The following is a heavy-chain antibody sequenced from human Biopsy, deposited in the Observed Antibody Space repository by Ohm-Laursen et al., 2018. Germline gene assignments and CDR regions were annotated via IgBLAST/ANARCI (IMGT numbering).Heavy chain of an antibody. Sequence: SLRLSCAASGFTFSSYWMSWVRQAPGKGLEWVANIKQDGSETYFVDSVKGRFTISRDSAKSSLYLQMNSLRADDTAVYYCARDTRWSPYSMDVWGQGTTVTVSS. CDR3: ARDTRWSPYSMDV. CDR1: GFTFSSYW. D-gene: IGHD4-23*01. J-gene: IGHJ6*02. CDR2: IKQDGSET. V-gene: IGHV3-7*03.